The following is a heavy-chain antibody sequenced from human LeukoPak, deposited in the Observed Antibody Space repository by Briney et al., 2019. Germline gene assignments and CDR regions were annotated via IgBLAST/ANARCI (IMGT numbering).Heavy chain of an antibody. D-gene: IGHD5-18*01. V-gene: IGHV1-46*01. CDR3: ARETWIQLWYTKTGGLGYYYYYYMDV. CDR2: INPSGGST. CDR1: GYTFTSYY. Sequence: GASVKVSCKASGYTFTSYYMHWVRQAPGQGLEWMGIINPSGGSTSYAQKFQGRVTMTRDTSTSTVYMELSSLRSEGTAVYYCARETWIQLWYTKTGGLGYYYYYYMDVWGKGTTVTVSS. J-gene: IGHJ6*03.